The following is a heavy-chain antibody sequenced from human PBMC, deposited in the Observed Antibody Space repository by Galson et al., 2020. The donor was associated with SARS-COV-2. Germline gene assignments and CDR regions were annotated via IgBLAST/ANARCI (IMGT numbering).Heavy chain of an antibody. Sequence: GGSLRLSCAASGFTFSSYSMNWVRQAPGKGLEWVSSISSSSYIYYADSVKGRFTISRDNSKNTLYLQMNSLRAEDTAVYYCARGYSSGGLFDSWGQGTLVTVSS. J-gene: IGHJ4*02. CDR1: GFTFSSYS. D-gene: IGHD6-19*01. V-gene: IGHV3-21*04. CDR3: ARGYSSGGLFDS. CDR2: ISSSSYI.